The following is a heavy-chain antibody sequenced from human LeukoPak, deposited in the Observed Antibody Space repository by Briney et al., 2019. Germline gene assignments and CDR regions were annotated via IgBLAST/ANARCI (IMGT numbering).Heavy chain of an antibody. D-gene: IGHD3-16*01. V-gene: IGHV3-9*01. CDR1: GFTFDDYA. Sequence: GGSLRLSCAASGFTFDDYARHWVRQAPGKGLEWVSGTSWNSGSIGYADSVKGRFTISRDNAKNSLYLQMNSLTAEDTALYYLAKGPRGSPGIDYWGQGTLVTVSS. CDR3: AKGPRGSPGIDY. J-gene: IGHJ4*02. CDR2: TSWNSGSI.